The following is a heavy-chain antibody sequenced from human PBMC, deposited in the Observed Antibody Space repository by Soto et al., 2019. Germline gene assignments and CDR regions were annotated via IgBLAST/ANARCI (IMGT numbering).Heavy chain of an antibody. J-gene: IGHJ5*01. CDR3: TRAHEVAWFDS. V-gene: IGHV3-21*06. Sequence: PGGSLRLSCTASGFSFSSYTMNWVRQAPGKGLQWVASITNRGTHTYSADSVKGRFTISRDNDKNSLYLQMNNLRAEDTATYYCTRAHEVAWFDSWGLGTLVTVSS. D-gene: IGHD2-15*01. CDR1: GFSFSSYT. CDR2: ITNRGTHT.